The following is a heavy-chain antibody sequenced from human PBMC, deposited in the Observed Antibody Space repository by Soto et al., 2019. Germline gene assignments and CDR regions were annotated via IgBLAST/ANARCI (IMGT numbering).Heavy chain of an antibody. CDR3: ARDGAEMGPYSYYFDY. J-gene: IGHJ4*02. CDR2: ISSSSSTI. V-gene: IGHV3-48*02. Sequence: XGSLRLSCTASGFTFSSYSMNGVRQAPGKGLEWVSYISSSSSTIYYADSVKGRFTISRDNAKNSLYLQMNSLRDEDTAVYYCARDGAEMGPYSYYFDYWGQGTLVTVSS. D-gene: IGHD2-21*01. CDR1: GFTFSSYS.